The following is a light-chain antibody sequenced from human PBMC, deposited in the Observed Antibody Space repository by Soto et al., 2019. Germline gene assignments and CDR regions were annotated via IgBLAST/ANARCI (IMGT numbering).Light chain of an antibody. CDR1: QSVSSN. J-gene: IGKJ1*01. Sequence: EVGMSQSPATLSVSPGERATLSCRASQSVSSNLAWYQQKPGQAPGLLIYGASTRATGIPARFSGSGSGTEFTLTISSLQSEDFAVYYCQQYNNWLGTFGQGTKV. CDR3: QQYNNWLGT. CDR2: GAS. V-gene: IGKV3-15*01.